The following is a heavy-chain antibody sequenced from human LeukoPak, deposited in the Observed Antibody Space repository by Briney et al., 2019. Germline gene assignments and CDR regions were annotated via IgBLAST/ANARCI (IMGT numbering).Heavy chain of an antibody. D-gene: IGHD5-12*01. V-gene: IGHV4-30-4*01. CDR1: GGSISSGDYY. J-gene: IGHJ3*02. CDR2: IYYSGST. CDR3: ARENVRGYSSYDLFQDAFDI. Sequence: RPSETLSLTCTVSGGSISSGDYYWSWIRQPPGKGLEWIGYIYYSGSTYYNPSLKSRVTISVDTSKNQFSLKLSSVTAADTAVYYCARENVRGYSSYDLFQDAFDIWGQGTMVTVSS.